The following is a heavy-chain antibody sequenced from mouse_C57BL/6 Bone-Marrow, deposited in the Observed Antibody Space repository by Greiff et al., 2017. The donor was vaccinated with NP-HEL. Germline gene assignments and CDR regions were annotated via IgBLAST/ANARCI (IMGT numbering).Heavy chain of an antibody. J-gene: IGHJ1*03. CDR1: GYTFTSYW. CDR2: IDPSDSET. CDR3: ARGKWLLRCFEV. D-gene: IGHD2-3*01. Sequence: QVQLQQPGAELVRPWSSVKLSCTASGYTFTSYWMHWVKQRPIQGLEWIGNIDPSDSETHYNQKFKDKATLTVDKSSSTAYMQLSSLTSEDSAVYYCARGKWLLRCFEVWGRGTTVTVSA. V-gene: IGHV1-52*01.